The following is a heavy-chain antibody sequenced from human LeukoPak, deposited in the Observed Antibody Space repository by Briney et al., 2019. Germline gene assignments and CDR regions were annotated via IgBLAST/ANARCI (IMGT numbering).Heavy chain of an antibody. V-gene: IGHV3-48*02. CDR3: ARDYGSGSYYNPYYYGMDV. J-gene: IGHJ6*02. Sequence: PGGSLRLSCAASGFTFSSYSMNWVRQAPGKGLEWVSYISSSSSTIYYADSVKGRFTISRDNAKNSLYLQMNSLRDEDTAVYYCARDYGSGSYYNPYYYGMDVWGQGTTVTVSS. CDR2: ISSSSSTI. CDR1: GFTFSSYS. D-gene: IGHD3-10*01.